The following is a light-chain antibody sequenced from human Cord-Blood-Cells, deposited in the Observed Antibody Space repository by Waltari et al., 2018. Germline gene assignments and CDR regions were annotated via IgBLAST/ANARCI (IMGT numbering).Light chain of an antibody. J-gene: IGKJ1*01. V-gene: IGKV4-1*01. CDR3: QQYYSTPT. CDR2: WAS. CDR1: QSVLYSSTNKNY. Sequence: DIVMTQSPDSLAVSLCERATINLKASQSVLYSSTNKNYLAWYQQKPGQPPKLLIYWASTRESGVPDRFSGSGSGTDFTLTISSLQAEDVAVYYCQQYYSTPTFGQGTKVEIK.